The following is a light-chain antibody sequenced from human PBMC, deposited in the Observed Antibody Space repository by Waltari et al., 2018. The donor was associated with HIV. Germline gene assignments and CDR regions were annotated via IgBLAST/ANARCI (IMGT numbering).Light chain of an antibody. J-gene: IGKJ2*01. CDR2: GSS. Sequence: EIVMTQSPATLSVYPGERATLCCRASQSGSSNLAWYQQTPGHTPRLLIYGSSTRATGFPARFSGSGSGTEFTLTISSLQSEDFAVYYCQQYDNWPPYTFGQGTKLEIK. CDR3: QQYDNWPPYT. CDR1: QSGSSN. V-gene: IGKV3-15*01.